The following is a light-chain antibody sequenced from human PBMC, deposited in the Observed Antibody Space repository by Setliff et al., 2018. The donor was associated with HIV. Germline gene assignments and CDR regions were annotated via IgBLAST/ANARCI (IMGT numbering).Light chain of an antibody. J-gene: IGLJ1*01. CDR1: SGDVGRYNL. CDR3: CSNTGSNTYV. CDR2: QAS. V-gene: IGLV2-23*01. Sequence: SALAQPASVSGSPGQSLTISCTGTSGDVGRYNLVSWYQQQPGKPPKLMIYQASKRPSGVSNRFSGSKSGNTASLTISGLQAEDEADYYCCSNTGSNTYVFGTGTKVTVL.